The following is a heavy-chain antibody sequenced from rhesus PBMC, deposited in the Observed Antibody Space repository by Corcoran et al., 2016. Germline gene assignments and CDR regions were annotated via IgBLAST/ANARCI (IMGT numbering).Heavy chain of an antibody. J-gene: IGHJ4*01. CDR1: GGSISDSYR. CDR3: ARSIAAADFDY. V-gene: IGHV4S10*01. D-gene: IGHD6-25*01. CDR2: IYGSSTST. Sequence: QVQLQESGPGVVKPSETLSLTCAVSGGSISDSYRWSWIRQPPGKGLEWIGYIYGSSTSTNYNPSLKSRVTISKDTSTNQFSLKLSSVTAADTAVYYCARSIAAADFDYWGQGVLVTVSS.